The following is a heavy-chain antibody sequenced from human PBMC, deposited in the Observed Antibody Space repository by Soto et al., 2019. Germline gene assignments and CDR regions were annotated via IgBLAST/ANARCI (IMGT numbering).Heavy chain of an antibody. CDR3: ARQGDNWNDVHGAFDI. D-gene: IGHD1-20*01. Sequence: PGESLKISCQGSGYSFTSYWIGWVRQMPGKSLELMGIIYPGDSDIRYSPSFQGQVTISADKSICTAYLQWISLKASDTAMYYCARQGDNWNDVHGAFDIWGQGTMVTVSS. CDR2: IYPGDSDI. CDR1: GYSFTSYW. V-gene: IGHV5-51*01. J-gene: IGHJ3*02.